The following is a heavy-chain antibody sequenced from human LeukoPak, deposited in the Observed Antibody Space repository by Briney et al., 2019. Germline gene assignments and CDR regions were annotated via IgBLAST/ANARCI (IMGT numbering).Heavy chain of an antibody. D-gene: IGHD6-13*01. CDR1: GDSMSGYY. Sequence: SETLSLTCSVSGDSMSGYYWSWIRQPPGKGLESIGYIDHSGSTKYNPSLKSRVTISVDTSKNQFSLKLSSVTAADTAVYYCAREVVAAAEVDYWGQGTLVTVSS. J-gene: IGHJ4*02. CDR3: AREVVAAAEVDY. V-gene: IGHV4-59*12. CDR2: IDHSGST.